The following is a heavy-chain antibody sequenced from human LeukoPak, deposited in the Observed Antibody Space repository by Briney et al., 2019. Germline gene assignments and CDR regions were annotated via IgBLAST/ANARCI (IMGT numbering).Heavy chain of an antibody. CDR1: GITFSNYN. D-gene: IGHD1-1*01. CDR2: ITSSSSYT. Sequence: GGSLRLSCAAPGITFSNYNMNWVRQAPGKGLEWISSITSSSSYTFYADSVKGRFTISRDNAKNSLYLQMNSLRVEDTAIYYCARDPYNGAYSEGYYYYYMDVWGKGTTVTVSS. V-gene: IGHV3-21*01. J-gene: IGHJ6*03. CDR3: ARDPYNGAYSEGYYYYYMDV.